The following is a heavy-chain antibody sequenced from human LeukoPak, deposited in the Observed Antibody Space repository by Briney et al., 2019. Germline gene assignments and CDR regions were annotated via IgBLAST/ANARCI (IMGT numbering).Heavy chain of an antibody. CDR3: ARGNRYCTNGVCYTPGFWFDP. Sequence: ASVTVSFKASGYTFTGYYMHWVRQAPGQGREGMGWINPNSGGTNYAQKFQGRVTMTRDTSISTAYMELSRLRSDDTAVYYCARGNRYCTNGVCYTPGFWFDPWGQGTLVTVSS. D-gene: IGHD2-8*01. CDR2: INPNSGGT. J-gene: IGHJ5*02. CDR1: GYTFTGYY. V-gene: IGHV1-2*02.